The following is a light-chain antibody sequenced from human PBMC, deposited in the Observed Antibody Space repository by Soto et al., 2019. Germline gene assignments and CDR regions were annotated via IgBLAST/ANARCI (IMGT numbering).Light chain of an antibody. J-gene: IGLJ1*01. CDR1: SSDVGGYNY. CDR2: DVS. V-gene: IGLV2-11*01. CDR3: CSYAGTYTFYV. Sequence: ALTQPRSVSGSPGQSVTISCTGTSSDVGGYNYVSWYQQHPGKAPKLMIYDVSKRPSGVPDRFSGSKSGNTASLTISGLQAEDEADYYCCSYAGTYTFYVFGTGTKVTVL.